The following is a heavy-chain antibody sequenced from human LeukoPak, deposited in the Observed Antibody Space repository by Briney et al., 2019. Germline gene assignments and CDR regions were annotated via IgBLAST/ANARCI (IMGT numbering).Heavy chain of an antibody. CDR2: INHNGNVN. V-gene: IGHV3-7*03. Sequence: GGSLRLSCAASGFTFSSYWMNWARQAPGKGLEWVASINHNGNVNYYVDSVKGRFTISRDNAKSSLYLQMSNLRAEDMAVYFCARGGGLDVWGQGATVTVSS. D-gene: IGHD3-16*01. J-gene: IGHJ6*02. CDR3: ARGGGLDV. CDR1: GFTFSSYW.